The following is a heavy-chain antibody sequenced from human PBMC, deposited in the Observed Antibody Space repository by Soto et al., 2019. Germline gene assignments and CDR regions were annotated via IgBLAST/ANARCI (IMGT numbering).Heavy chain of an antibody. Sequence: SETLSLTCAVSGGSISSSNWWSWVRQPPGKGLEWIGEIYHSGSTNYNPSLKSRVTISVDKSKNQFSLKLSSVTAADTAVYYCASPGIAVAGPSYEWQKEEKDAFDIWGQGTMVTVSS. CDR2: IYHSGST. CDR1: GGSISSSNW. D-gene: IGHD6-19*01. V-gene: IGHV4-4*02. CDR3: ASPGIAVAGPSYEWQKEEKDAFDI. J-gene: IGHJ3*02.